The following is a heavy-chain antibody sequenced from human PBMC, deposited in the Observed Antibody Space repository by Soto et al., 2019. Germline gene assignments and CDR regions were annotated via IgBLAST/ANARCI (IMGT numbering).Heavy chain of an antibody. CDR2: ITSSGEST. J-gene: IGHJ4*02. D-gene: IGHD1-1*01. V-gene: IGHV3-23*01. CDR3: AKGQVTTSNLDY. CDR1: GFTLSNYA. Sequence: GGSLRLSCAASGFTLSNYAMYWVRQAPGKGLEWVSAITSSGESTYYADSVKGRFTISRDTSKNTLYLQMNSLTAEDTAVYYCAKGQVTTSNLDYWGQGALVTVSS.